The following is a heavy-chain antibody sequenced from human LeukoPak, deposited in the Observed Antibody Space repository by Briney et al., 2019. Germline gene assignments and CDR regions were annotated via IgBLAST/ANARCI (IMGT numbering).Heavy chain of an antibody. CDR2: IYYPGTT. CDR3: AKDGNTWPS. J-gene: IGHJ5*02. Sequence: SETLSLTCTVSGASISSYYWSWLRQSPEKGLEWIAHIYYPGTTSYNPGTTSYNPSLKSRVSISVDMSKNQFSLTLSSVTAADTAVYYCAKDGNTWPSWGQGTPVTVSS. CDR1: GASISSYY. V-gene: IGHV4-59*01.